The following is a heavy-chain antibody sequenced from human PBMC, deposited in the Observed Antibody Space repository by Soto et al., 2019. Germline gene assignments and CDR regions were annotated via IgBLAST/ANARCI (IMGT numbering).Heavy chain of an antibody. Sequence: GGSLRLSCEASGFPFWTYSMSWVRQAPRKGLEWVSGISGSGTATYYTDSVKGRVTVSRDNSKNTLYLQMNSLRAEDTAVYYCAKERTGVVVITRVDYWGQGTLVTVSS. CDR3: AKERTGVVVITRVDY. CDR1: GFPFWTYS. D-gene: IGHD3-22*01. J-gene: IGHJ4*02. CDR2: ISGSGTAT. V-gene: IGHV3-23*01.